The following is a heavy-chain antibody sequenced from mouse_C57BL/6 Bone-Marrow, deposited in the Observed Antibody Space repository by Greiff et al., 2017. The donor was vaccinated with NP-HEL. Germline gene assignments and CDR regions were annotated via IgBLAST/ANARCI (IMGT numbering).Heavy chain of an antibody. J-gene: IGHJ3*01. D-gene: IGHD2-4*01. CDR3: ARGGIYYDYAWFAY. CDR1: GYAFTNYL. Sequence: VQRVESGAELVRPGTSVKVSCKASGYAFTNYLIEWVKQRPGQGLEWIGVINPGSGGTNYNEKFKGKATLTADKSSSTAYMQLSSLTSEDSAVYFCARGGIYYDYAWFAYWGQGTLVTVSA. V-gene: IGHV1-54*01. CDR2: INPGSGGT.